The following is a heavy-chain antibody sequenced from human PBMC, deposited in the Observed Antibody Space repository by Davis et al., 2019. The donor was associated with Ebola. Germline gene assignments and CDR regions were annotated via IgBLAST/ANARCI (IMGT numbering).Heavy chain of an antibody. CDR2: IYSGGSGGNT. CDR3: ASVLGYCSGGSCEHIDY. Sequence: PGGSLRLSCAVSGFTVSSNFMTWVRQAPGKGLEWVSIIYSGGSGGNTYYTHSVKGRFTISRDNSKNTLYLQRNSLRAEDTAVYYCASVLGYCSGGSCEHIDYWGQGTLVTVSS. J-gene: IGHJ4*02. D-gene: IGHD2-15*01. CDR1: GFTVSSNF. V-gene: IGHV3-53*01.